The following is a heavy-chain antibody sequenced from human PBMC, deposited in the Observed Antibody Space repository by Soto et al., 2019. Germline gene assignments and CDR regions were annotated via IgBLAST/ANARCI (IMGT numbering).Heavy chain of an antibody. Sequence: QVDLVQSGAEVKKPGASVTISCKASGSAIRRYYRHWVRQAAGRGLEWMGIIDPGGGSASYAQKFQDRVTIDKDTSTGRVYMDLSSLRTEDTAVYYCARDTSGWSLNGLDVWGQGTTVNVSS. J-gene: IGHJ6*02. D-gene: IGHD6-19*01. CDR2: IDPGGGSA. CDR1: GSAIRRYY. V-gene: IGHV1-46*01. CDR3: ARDTSGWSLNGLDV.